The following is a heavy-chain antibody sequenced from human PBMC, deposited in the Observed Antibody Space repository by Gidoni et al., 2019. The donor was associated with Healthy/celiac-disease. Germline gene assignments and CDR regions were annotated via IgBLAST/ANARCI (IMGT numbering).Heavy chain of an antibody. CDR3: ARVWTRGFDY. CDR2: MNPNSGNT. D-gene: IGHD3-3*01. J-gene: IGHJ4*02. CDR1: RYTFTSYD. Sequence: QVQLVQSGPEVKKPGASVKVSCKASRYTFTSYDINWVRQATGQGLEWMGWMNPNSGNTGYAQKFQGRVTMTRNTSISTDNMELSRLRSEDTAVYYWARVWTRGFDYWGQGTLVTVSS. V-gene: IGHV1-8*01.